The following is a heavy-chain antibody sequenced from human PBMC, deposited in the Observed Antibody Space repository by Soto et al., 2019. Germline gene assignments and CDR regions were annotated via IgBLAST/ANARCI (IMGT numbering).Heavy chain of an antibody. CDR1: GFTFSSYA. CDR3: AKVMVRGVLNSRAY. D-gene: IGHD3-10*01. Sequence: PGGSLRLSCAASGFTFSSYAMSWVRQAPGKGLEWVSAISGSGGSTYYADSVKGRFTISRDNSKNTLYLQMNSLRAEDTAVYYCAKVMVRGVLNSRAYWGQGTLVTVSS. CDR2: ISGSGGST. V-gene: IGHV3-23*01. J-gene: IGHJ4*02.